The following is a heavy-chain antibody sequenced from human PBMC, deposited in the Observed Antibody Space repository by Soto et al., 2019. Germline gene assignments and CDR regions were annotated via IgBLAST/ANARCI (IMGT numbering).Heavy chain of an antibody. V-gene: IGHV4-59*01. CDR1: GGSISSYY. CDR3: ARVGAAAAPGYFDY. D-gene: IGHD6-13*01. J-gene: IGHJ4*02. Sequence: PSETLSLTCTVSGGSISSYYLSWIRQPPGKGLEWIGNIFDSGSTNYNPSLKSRVTISVDTSKNQFSLRVRSVTAADTAVYYCARVGAAAAPGYFDYWGQGTLVTVSS. CDR2: IFDSGST.